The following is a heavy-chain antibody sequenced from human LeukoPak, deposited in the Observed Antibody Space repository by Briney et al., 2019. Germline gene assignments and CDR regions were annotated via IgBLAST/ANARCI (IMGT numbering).Heavy chain of an antibody. J-gene: IGHJ4*02. CDR2: IYYTGST. V-gene: IGHV4-59*01. Sequence: SETLSLTCTVSGGSISSYWWSWIRQPPGKGREWIGYIYYTGSTNYNPSLKSRATISLDTSKNQFSLKLSSLTAADTAVYYCARGIHHHDSSGYLPDSWGQGTLVTVSS. D-gene: IGHD3-22*01. CDR3: ARGIHHHDSSGYLPDS. CDR1: GGSISSYW.